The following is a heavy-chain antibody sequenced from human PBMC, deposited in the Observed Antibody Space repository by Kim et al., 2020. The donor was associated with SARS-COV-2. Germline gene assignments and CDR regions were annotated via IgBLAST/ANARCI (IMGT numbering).Heavy chain of an antibody. D-gene: IGHD6-13*01. Sequence: GGSLRLSCAASGFTFSSYAMHWVRQAPGKGLEWVAVIWYDGSNKYYADSVKGRFTISRDNSKNTLYLQMNSLRAEDTAVYYCAKDGSSSWEDAFDIWGQG. CDR2: IWYDGSNK. CDR1: GFTFSSYA. J-gene: IGHJ3*02. CDR3: AKDGSSSWEDAFDI. V-gene: IGHV3-33*06.